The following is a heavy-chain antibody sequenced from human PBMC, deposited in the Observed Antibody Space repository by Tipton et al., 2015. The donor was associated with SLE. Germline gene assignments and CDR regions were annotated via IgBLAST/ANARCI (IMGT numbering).Heavy chain of an antibody. J-gene: IGHJ4*02. CDR1: TGSMSSHY. CDR3: ARSHYSSNWFGTFDS. V-gene: IGHV4-59*11. D-gene: IGHD6-13*01. Sequence: TLSLTCSVSTGSMSSHYWSGIRQPPGKGLEWIGYIYYSGNANYNPPLKSRVTISVDTSRNQFSLYLSSVTAADTAVYFCARSHYSSNWFGTFDSWGQGALVTISS. CDR2: IYYSGNA.